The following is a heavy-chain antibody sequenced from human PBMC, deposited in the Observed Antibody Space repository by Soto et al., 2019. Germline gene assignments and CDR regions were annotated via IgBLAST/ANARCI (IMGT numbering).Heavy chain of an antibody. CDR3: AKDLGDGTVAALDI. D-gene: IGHD4-17*01. J-gene: IGHJ3*02. CDR2: IKQDGNDI. CDR1: GFTFSSYW. V-gene: IGHV3-7*03. Sequence: GGSLRLSCAASGFTFSSYWMSWVRQAPEKGLEWVANIKQDGNDIYFVDSVKGRFTISRDNAKNSLYLQMNSLRAEDTALYYCAKDLGDGTVAALDIWGQGTMVTVSS.